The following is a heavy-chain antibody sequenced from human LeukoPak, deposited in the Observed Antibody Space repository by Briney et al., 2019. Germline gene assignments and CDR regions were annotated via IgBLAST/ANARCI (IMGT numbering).Heavy chain of an antibody. CDR1: GFTFSDYS. V-gene: IGHV3-21*01. CDR2: ISTVSTYT. D-gene: IGHD6-25*01. J-gene: IGHJ6*04. CDR3: TRDGSGFYYYYCMDV. Sequence: GGSLRLSCAASGFTFSDYSMNWVRQAPGKGLEWVASISTVSTYTFYAESLKGRISISRDNAKNSLILQMSSLRADDTAVYYCTRDGSGFYYYYCMDVWGKGTTVTVSS.